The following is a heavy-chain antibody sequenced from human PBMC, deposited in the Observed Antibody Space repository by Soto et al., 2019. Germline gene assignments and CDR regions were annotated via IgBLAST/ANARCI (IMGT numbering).Heavy chain of an antibody. Sequence: SETLSLTCTVSGGSISSSSYYWGWIRQPPGKGLEWIGSIYYSGSTYYNPSLKSRVTISVDTSKNQFSLKLSSVTAADTAVYYCARRGIAAAGTPKSGNWFDPWGQGTLITVSS. CDR1: GGSISSSSYY. CDR2: IYYSGST. CDR3: ARRGIAAAGTPKSGNWFDP. V-gene: IGHV4-39*01. D-gene: IGHD6-13*01. J-gene: IGHJ5*02.